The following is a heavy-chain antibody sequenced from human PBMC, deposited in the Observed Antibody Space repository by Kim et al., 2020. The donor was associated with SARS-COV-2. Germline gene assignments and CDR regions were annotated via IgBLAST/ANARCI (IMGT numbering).Heavy chain of an antibody. CDR1: GGSISSNNW. J-gene: IGHJ4*02. CDR3: ARDGTGPGAY. CDR2: IYHSGST. D-gene: IGHD1-26*01. V-gene: IGHV4-4*02. Sequence: SETLSLTCAVSGGSISSNNWWSLVRQPPGKGLECIGEIYHSGSTNYNPSLKSRVTISVNKSKNQFSLKLSSVTAADTAVYYCARDGTGPGAYWGQGTLVTVSS.